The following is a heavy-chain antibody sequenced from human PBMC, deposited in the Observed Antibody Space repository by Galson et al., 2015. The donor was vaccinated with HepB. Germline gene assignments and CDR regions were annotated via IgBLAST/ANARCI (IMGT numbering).Heavy chain of an antibody. CDR2: IGSGGDS. CDR3: AREISDRPTGGHRGDRGWYFDL. Sequence: SLRLSCAASGFTFSRSDMHWVRQVTGTGLEWVSAIGSGGDSYYADSVKGRFIISRENVKNSLFLQMDSLRAGDTAIYYCAREISDRPTGGHRGDRGWYFDLWGRGTLVIVSS. D-gene: IGHD7-27*01. CDR1: GFTFSRSD. J-gene: IGHJ2*01. V-gene: IGHV3-13*01.